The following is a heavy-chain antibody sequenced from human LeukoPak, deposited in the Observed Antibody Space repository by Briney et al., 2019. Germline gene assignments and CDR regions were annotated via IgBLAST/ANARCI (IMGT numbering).Heavy chain of an antibody. CDR1: GFTFSSYS. CDR3: AIDSSSWGY. V-gene: IGHV3-23*01. J-gene: IGHJ4*02. D-gene: IGHD6-13*01. Sequence: GGSLRLSCAASGFTFSSYSMNWVRQAPGKGLEWVSAISGSGGSTYYADSVKGRFTISRDNSKNTLYLQMNSLRAEDTAVYYCAIDSSSWGYWGQGTLVTVSS. CDR2: ISGSGGST.